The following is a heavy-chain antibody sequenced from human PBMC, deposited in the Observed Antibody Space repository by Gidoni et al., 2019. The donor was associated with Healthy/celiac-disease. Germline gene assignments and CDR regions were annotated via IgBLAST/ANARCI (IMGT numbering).Heavy chain of an antibody. D-gene: IGHD6-13*01. J-gene: IGHJ4*02. CDR3: VRRHGAGIEY. V-gene: IGHV4-4*02. Sequence: QAQLQESGPGPVKPSGTLSLTCAVSGGAISSNSWWSWVRQPPGKGLAWIGEIYHSGSTNYNPSLKSRVTISVDKPKNQFSLKLSSVTAADTAVYYCVRRHGAGIEYWGQGTLVTVSS. CDR1: GGAISSNSW. CDR2: IYHSGST.